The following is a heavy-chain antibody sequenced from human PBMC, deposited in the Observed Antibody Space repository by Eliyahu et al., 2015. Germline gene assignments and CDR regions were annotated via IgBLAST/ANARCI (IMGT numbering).Heavy chain of an antibody. CDR1: GFTFSSYG. D-gene: IGHD6-19*01. V-gene: IGHV3-33*01. CDR3: AREWLGDGPWFDP. CDR2: IWYDGSNK. J-gene: IGHJ5*02. Sequence: QVQLVESGGGVVQPGRSLRLSCAASGFTFSSYGMHWVRQAPGKGLEWVAVIWYDGSNKYYADSVKGRFTISRDNSKNTLYLQMNSLRAEDTAVYYCAREWLGDGPWFDPWGQGTLVTVSS.